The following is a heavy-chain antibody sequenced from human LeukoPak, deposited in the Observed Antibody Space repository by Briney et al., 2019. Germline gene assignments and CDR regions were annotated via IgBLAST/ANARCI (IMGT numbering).Heavy chain of an antibody. CDR1: GFIFSDAR. J-gene: IGHJ4*02. V-gene: IGHV3-15*01. Sequence: PGGSLRLSCAASGFIFSDARMSWVRQAPGQGLEWVGRVRSVAAGGATEYAAPVEGRFIISRDDSKYTLSLQMNSLQIEDTAVYFCVTDTVVPLAQIDHWGQGAPVTVSS. D-gene: IGHD4/OR15-4a*01. CDR2: VRSVAAGGAT. CDR3: VTDTVVPLAQIDH.